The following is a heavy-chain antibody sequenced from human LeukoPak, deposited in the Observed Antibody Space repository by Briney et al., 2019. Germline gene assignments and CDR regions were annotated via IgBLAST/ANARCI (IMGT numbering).Heavy chain of an antibody. Sequence: PGRSLRLSCAASGFSFETYAINWVRQAPGKGLEWVAVISYDGSETKYADSVQGRFTVSRDNSKSTLFLQMNSLRPEDTAVYFCSRGVSYFYDAVGPYGQNYYGLDVWGQGTTVTVS. J-gene: IGHJ6*02. D-gene: IGHD3-22*01. CDR2: ISYDGSET. CDR3: SRGVSYFYDAVGPYGQNYYGLDV. V-gene: IGHV3-30*04. CDR1: GFSFETYA.